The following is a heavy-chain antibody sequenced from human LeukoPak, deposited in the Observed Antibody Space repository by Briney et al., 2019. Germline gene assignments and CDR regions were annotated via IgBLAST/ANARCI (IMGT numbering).Heavy chain of an antibody. CDR1: GSTFSSYA. CDR3: AKDGYDYYYYYMDV. V-gene: IGHV3-23*01. D-gene: IGHD1-1*01. J-gene: IGHJ6*03. Sequence: GGSLRLSCAASGSTFSSYAMSWVRQAPGKGLEWVSAISGSGGSTYYADSVKGRFTISRDNSKNTLYLQMNSLRAEDTAAYYCAKDGYDYYYYYMDVWGKGTTVTVSS. CDR2: ISGSGGST.